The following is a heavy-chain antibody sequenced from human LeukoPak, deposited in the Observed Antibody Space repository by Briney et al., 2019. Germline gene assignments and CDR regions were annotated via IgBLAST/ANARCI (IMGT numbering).Heavy chain of an antibody. CDR3: ARGRDLWFGESHYPRFDY. D-gene: IGHD3-10*01. J-gene: IGHJ4*02. V-gene: IGHV1-69*13. Sequence: SVKVSCKASGGTFSSYAISWVRQAPGQGLEWMGGIIPIFGTANYAQKFQGRVTITADESTSTAYMELSSLRSEDTAVYYCARGRDLWFGESHYPRFDYWGQGTLLTVSS. CDR2: IIPIFGTA. CDR1: GGTFSSYA.